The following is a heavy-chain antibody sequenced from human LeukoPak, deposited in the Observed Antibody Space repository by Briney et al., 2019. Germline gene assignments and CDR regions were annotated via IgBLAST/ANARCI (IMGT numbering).Heavy chain of an antibody. CDR1: GYTFTSYG. D-gene: IGHD5-12*01. J-gene: IGHJ6*03. CDR2: ISAYNGNT. Sequence: GASVKVSCKASGYTFTSYGISWVRQAPGQGLEWMGWISAYNGNTNYAQKLQGRVTMTTDTSTSTAYMELSSLRSEDTAVYYCATRLPGYSGYDWYYYYMDVWGKGTTVTISS. V-gene: IGHV1-18*01. CDR3: ATRLPGYSGYDWYYYYMDV.